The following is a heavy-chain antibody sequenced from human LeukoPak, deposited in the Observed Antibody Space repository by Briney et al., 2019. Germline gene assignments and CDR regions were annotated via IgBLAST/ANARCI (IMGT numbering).Heavy chain of an antibody. J-gene: IGHJ4*01. V-gene: IGHV3-73*01. CDR3: TRQPQGTGTVDY. D-gene: IGHD3/OR15-3a*01. CDR2: VRSKDDGYAT. Sequence: GGSLRLSCAASGFIFSDYPIHWVRQASGNGLEWVGRVRSKDDGYATGYAASVKGRFTISRDDSKNMVYLQMNSLKTEDTAVYYCTRQPQGTGTVDYWGQGTLVSVSS. CDR1: GFIFSDYP.